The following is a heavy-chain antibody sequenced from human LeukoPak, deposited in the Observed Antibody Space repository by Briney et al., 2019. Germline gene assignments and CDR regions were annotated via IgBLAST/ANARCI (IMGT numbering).Heavy chain of an antibody. CDR3: ARLRGPRYGDLFDS. Sequence: ASVKVSCKASGYTFKAYYIHWLRQDPGQEFEWMGWITPTSGDTKYSQNFQDNVSMTRDMSITTAFLELSRRTSDDTAVYYCARLRGPRYGDLFDSWGQGTLVTVSS. J-gene: IGHJ4*02. CDR2: ITPTSGDT. D-gene: IGHD4-17*01. CDR1: GYTFKAYY. V-gene: IGHV1-2*02.